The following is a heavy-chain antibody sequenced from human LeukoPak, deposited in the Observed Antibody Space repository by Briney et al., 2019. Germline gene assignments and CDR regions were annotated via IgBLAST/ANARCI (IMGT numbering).Heavy chain of an antibody. CDR1: GGTFNSYA. CDR3: ARDRLGDTAMGYFDY. J-gene: IGHJ4*02. V-gene: IGHV1-69*13. D-gene: IGHD5-18*01. Sequence: ASVKVSCKASGGTFNSYAISWVRQAPGQGLEWMGGIIPIFGTANYAQKFQGRVTITADESTSTAYMELSSLRSEDTAVYYCARDRLGDTAMGYFDYWGQGTLVTVSS. CDR2: IIPIFGTA.